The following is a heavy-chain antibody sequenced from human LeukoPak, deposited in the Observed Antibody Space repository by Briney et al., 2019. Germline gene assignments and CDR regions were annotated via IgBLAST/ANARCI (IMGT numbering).Heavy chain of an antibody. J-gene: IGHJ6*03. CDR2: IRYDGSNK. CDR1: GFTFSSYG. V-gene: IGHV3-30*02. CDR3: AKDLYHYYYMDV. Sequence: GGSLRLSCAVSGFTFSSYGMHWVRQAPGKGLEWVTFIRYDGSNKYYADSVKGRFTISRDNSKNTLYLQMNSLRVEDTAVYYCAKDLYHYYYMDVWGKGTTVTVSS.